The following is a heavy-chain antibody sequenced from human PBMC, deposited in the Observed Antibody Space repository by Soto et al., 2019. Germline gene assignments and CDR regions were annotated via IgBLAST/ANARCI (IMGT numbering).Heavy chain of an antibody. CDR1: GFTFSSYS. Sequence: PGGSLRLSCAASGFTFSSYSMNWVRQAPGEGLEWVSSISSSSSYIYYADSVKGRFTISRDNAKNSLYLQMNSLRAEGTAVYYCARDSSSWYFHWFDPWGQGTLVTVSS. D-gene: IGHD6-13*01. CDR2: ISSSSSYI. J-gene: IGHJ5*02. CDR3: ARDSSSWYFHWFDP. V-gene: IGHV3-21*01.